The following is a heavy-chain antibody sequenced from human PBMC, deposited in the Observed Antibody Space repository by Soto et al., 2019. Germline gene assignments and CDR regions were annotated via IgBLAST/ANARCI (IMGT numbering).Heavy chain of an antibody. CDR1: GGSMSRGGQS. V-gene: IGHV4-30-2*01. Sequence: SETLSLTCAVSGGSMSRGGQSWSWIRQPPGKGLEWLGFIYYTGSTYYNPSLKSRVTISVDTSKNQFSLKLSSVTAADTAVYYCARARGYDFWSGRHAFDIWGQGTMVTVSS. CDR2: IYYTGST. J-gene: IGHJ3*02. D-gene: IGHD3-3*01. CDR3: ARARGYDFWSGRHAFDI.